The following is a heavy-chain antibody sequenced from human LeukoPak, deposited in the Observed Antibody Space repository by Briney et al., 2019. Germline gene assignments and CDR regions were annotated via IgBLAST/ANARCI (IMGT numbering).Heavy chain of an antibody. J-gene: IGHJ3*02. CDR3: ARDLRIQDAFDI. V-gene: IGHV4-61*01. D-gene: IGHD3-16*01. Sequence: SETLSLTCTVSGGSVSSGSYYWSWIRQPPGKGLEWIGYIYYSGSTNYNPSLKRRVTISVDTSKNQFSLKLSSVTAADTAVYYCARDLRIQDAFDIWGQGTMVTVSS. CDR1: GGSVSSGSYY. CDR2: IYYSGST.